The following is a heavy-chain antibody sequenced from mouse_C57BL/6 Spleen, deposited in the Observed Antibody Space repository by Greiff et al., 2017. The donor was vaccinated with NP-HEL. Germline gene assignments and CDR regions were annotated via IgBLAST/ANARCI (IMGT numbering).Heavy chain of an antibody. V-gene: IGHV1-42*01. CDR1: GYSFTGYY. CDR2: INPSTGGT. D-gene: IGHD1-1*01. Sequence: EVKLEESGPELVKPGASVKISCKASGYSFTGYYMNWVKQSPEKSLEWIGEINPSTGGTTYNQKFKAKATLTVDKSSSTAYMQLKSLTSEDSAVYYCVTTVVAIEMDYWGQGTSVTVSS. J-gene: IGHJ4*01. CDR3: VTTVVAIEMDY.